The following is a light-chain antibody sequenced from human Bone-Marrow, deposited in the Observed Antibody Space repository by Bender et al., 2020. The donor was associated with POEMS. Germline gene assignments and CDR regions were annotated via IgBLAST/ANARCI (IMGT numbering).Light chain of an antibody. CDR1: SSNIGADYD. CDR3: LSYDISRNYV. Sequence: QSVLTQPPSVSGAPGQRVTISCTGSSSNIGADYDVHWYQQLPGTAPKLLIYGNTNRPSGVPDRFSGSKSGTSASLAITGLQAEDEADYYCLSYDISRNYVFGTGTKVTVL. V-gene: IGLV1-40*01. CDR2: GNT. J-gene: IGLJ1*01.